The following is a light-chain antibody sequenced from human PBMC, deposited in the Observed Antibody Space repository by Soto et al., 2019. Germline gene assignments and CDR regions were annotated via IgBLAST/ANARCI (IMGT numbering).Light chain of an antibody. V-gene: IGLV2-14*01. CDR1: SSDVGGYYY. Sequence: QSALTQPASVSGSPGQSITISCTGTSSDVGGYYYVSWYQHHPGKAPKLMLFEVSNRPSGVSNRFSGSKSGNTASLTISGLQAEDEADYYSSSFSSSSTSGVFGTGTKVTVL. J-gene: IGLJ1*01. CDR3: SSFSSSSTSGV. CDR2: EVS.